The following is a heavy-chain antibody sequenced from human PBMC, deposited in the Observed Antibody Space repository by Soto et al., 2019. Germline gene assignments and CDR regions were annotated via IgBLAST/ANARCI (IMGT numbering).Heavy chain of an antibody. J-gene: IGHJ6*02. CDR3: ARDDQYYDILAGYNSYGMDV. CDR1: GYTITSYV. D-gene: IGHD3-9*01. Sequence: ASVNVSCKASGYTITSYVISWVRQAPRQGREWMGWISAYNGNTNYAQKLQGRVTMTTDTSTSTAYMELRSLRSDDTAVYYCARDDQYYDILAGYNSYGMDVWGQGTTVTVSS. V-gene: IGHV1-18*04. CDR2: ISAYNGNT.